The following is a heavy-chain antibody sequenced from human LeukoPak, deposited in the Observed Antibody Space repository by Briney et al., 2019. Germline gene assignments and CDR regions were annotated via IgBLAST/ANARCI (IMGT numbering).Heavy chain of an antibody. D-gene: IGHD2-2*01. CDR3: ARVPAATPNNWFDP. V-gene: IGHV1-69*06. CDR2: IIPIFGTA. Sequence: SVKVSCKASGGTFSSYAISWVRQATGQGLEWMGGIIPIFGTANYAQKFQGRVTITADKSTSTAYMELSSLRSEDTAVYYCARVPAATPNNWFDPWGQGTLVTVSS. J-gene: IGHJ5*02. CDR1: GGTFSSYA.